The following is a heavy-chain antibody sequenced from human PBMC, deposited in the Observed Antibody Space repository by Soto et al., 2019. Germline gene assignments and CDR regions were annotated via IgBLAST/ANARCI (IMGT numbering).Heavy chain of an antibody. J-gene: IGHJ4*02. CDR3: ARQEAGYYDSSGYYYFDY. CDR2: IYYSGST. V-gene: IGHV4-39*01. Sequence: SETLSLTCTVSGGSISSSSYYWGWIRQPPGKGLEGIGSIYYSGSTYYNPSLKSRVTISVDTPKNQFSLKLGSVTAADTAVYYCARQEAGYYDSSGYYYFDYWGQGTLVTVSS. CDR1: GGSISSSSYY. D-gene: IGHD3-22*01.